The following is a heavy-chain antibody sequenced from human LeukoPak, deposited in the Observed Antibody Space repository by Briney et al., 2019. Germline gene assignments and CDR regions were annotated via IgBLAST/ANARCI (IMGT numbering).Heavy chain of an antibody. V-gene: IGHV3-21*01. Sequence: NPGGSLRLSCAASGFTFSSYTMNWVRQAPGKGLEWVSSISGSSRHEYYADSVKGRFTISRDNAKNSLYLQMNSLRAEDTAVYYCARTANFAAGYYIDYWGQGTLVTVSS. CDR1: GFTFSSYT. CDR3: ARTANFAAGYYIDY. D-gene: IGHD6-13*01. J-gene: IGHJ4*02. CDR2: ISGSSRHE.